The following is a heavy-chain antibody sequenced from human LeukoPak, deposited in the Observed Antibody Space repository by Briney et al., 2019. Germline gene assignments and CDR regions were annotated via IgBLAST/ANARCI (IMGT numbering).Heavy chain of an antibody. D-gene: IGHD3-22*01. CDR1: GFTFSTYG. V-gene: IGHV3-30*03. CDR3: ARGFSTALSYYYDSSLRGYFDY. CDR2: ISYDGSNK. J-gene: IGHJ4*02. Sequence: GGSLRLSCAASGFTFSTYGMHWVRQAPGKGLEWVAVISYDGSNKFYADSVKGRFTISRDNVKNTLYLQMNSLRAEDTAVYYCARGFSTALSYYYDSSLRGYFDYWGQGTLVTVSS.